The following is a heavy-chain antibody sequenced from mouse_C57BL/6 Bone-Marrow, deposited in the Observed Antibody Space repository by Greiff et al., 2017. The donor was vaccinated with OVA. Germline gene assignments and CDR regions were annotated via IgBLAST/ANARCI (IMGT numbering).Heavy chain of an antibody. J-gene: IGHJ4*01. D-gene: IGHD1-1*01. V-gene: IGHV1-74*01. CDR3: AIVRRYYAMDD. Sequence: QVQLKQPGAELVKPGASVKVSCTASGYTFTSYWMHWVKQRPGQGLEWIGRIHPSDSDTNYNQKFKGNATLTVDKSSSTAYMQLSSLTSEDSAVYYCAIVRRYYAMDDWGQGTSVTVSS. CDR2: IHPSDSDT. CDR1: GYTFTSYW.